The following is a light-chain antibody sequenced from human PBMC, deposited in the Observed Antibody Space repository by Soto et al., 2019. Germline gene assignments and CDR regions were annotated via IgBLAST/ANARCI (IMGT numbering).Light chain of an antibody. CDR1: SSDVGGYNY. CDR3: SSYTNSSPFV. J-gene: IGLJ1*01. V-gene: IGLV2-14*01. Sequence: QSVLTQPASVSGSPGQSITISCTGTSSDVGGYNYVSWYQQHTGKAPKLMIYDVSNWPSGVSNRFSGSKSGNTASLTISGLQAEDEADYYCSSYTNSSPFVFGTGTKLTVL. CDR2: DVS.